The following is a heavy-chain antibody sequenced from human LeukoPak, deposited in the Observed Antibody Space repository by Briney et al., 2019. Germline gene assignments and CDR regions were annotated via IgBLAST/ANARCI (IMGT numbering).Heavy chain of an antibody. CDR2: INHSGST. D-gene: IGHD3-3*01. CDR3: ARCEPHFWSGYCTGRRGAFFDY. J-gene: IGHJ4*02. CDR1: GGSFSGYY. Sequence: KPSETLSLTCAVYGGSFSGYYWSWIRQPPGKGLEWIGEINHSGSTNYNPSLKSRVTISVDTSKNQFSLKLSSVTAADTAVYYCARCEPHFWSGYCTGRRGAFFDYWGQGTLVTVSS. V-gene: IGHV4-34*01.